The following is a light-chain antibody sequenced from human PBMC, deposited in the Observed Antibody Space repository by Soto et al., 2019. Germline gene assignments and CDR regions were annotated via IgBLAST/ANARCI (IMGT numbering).Light chain of an antibody. CDR1: NSNIGTGFD. CDR3: CLYIGATTYV. V-gene: IGLV1-40*01. Sequence: QSVLTQPPSVSGAPGQRVTIACTGNNSNIGTGFDVHWYRHFPGAAPKLLLSGTSHRPSGVPDRFSGSKSGTSASLAITGLQADDEADYYCCLYIGATTYVFGTGTKVTVL. CDR2: GTS. J-gene: IGLJ1*01.